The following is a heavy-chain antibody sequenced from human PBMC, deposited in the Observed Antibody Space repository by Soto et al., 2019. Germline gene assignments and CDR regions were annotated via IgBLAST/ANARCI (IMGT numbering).Heavy chain of an antibody. CDR3: TTNYFNSSVYENWYDP. V-gene: IGHV3-49*03. CDR1: GFTFGDYA. Sequence: GGSLRLSCTASGFTFGDYAMSWFRQAPGKGLEWVGFIRSKAYGGTTVYAASVKGRFTISRDDSKSIAYLQMNSLKTEDTAMYYCTTNYFNSSVYENWYDPWGKEPLVTVPS. D-gene: IGHD3-22*01. CDR2: IRSKAYGGTT. J-gene: IGHJ5*02.